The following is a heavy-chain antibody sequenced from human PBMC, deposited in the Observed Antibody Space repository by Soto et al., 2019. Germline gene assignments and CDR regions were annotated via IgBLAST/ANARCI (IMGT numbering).Heavy chain of an antibody. Sequence: PGGSLRLSCAASGFSFSRYAMHWVRQAPGEGLEWVAVISRDGSSIYYGDSVKGRFTVSRDNSNNTLFLSMTSLRPDDTAVFYCARSRNGAVPDSINFWGQGTMVTVYS. J-gene: IGHJ4*02. V-gene: IGHV3-30-3*01. CDR1: GFSFSRYA. CDR2: ISRDGSSI. D-gene: IGHD2-8*01. CDR3: ARSRNGAVPDSINF.